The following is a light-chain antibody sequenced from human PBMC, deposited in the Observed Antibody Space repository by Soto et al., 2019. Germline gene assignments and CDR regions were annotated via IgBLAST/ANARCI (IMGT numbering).Light chain of an antibody. V-gene: IGKV3-15*01. J-gene: IGKJ1*01. CDR1: ESVSTN. CDR3: QQYSIWRT. CDR2: GAS. Sequence: IVMTQSAATLSLSPGERATLSCRASESVSTNLAWYQQKAGQAPRLLIYGASTRATGIPARFSGSGSGTEFTLTISSLQSEDFAVYYCQQYSIWRTFGQGTKVDIK.